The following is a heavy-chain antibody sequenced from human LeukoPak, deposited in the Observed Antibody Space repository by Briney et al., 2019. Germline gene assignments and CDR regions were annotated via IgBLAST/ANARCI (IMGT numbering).Heavy chain of an antibody. D-gene: IGHD2-15*01. CDR3: ARDGLGSGERPVDYGMDV. CDR2: INHSGST. V-gene: IGHV4-34*01. CDR1: GGSFSGYY. Sequence: SETLSLTCAVYGGSFSGYYWSWIRQPPGKGLEWIGEINHSGSTNYNPSLKSRVTISVDTSKNQFSLKLSSVTAADTAVYYCARDGLGSGERPVDYGMDVWGQGTTVTVSS. J-gene: IGHJ6*02.